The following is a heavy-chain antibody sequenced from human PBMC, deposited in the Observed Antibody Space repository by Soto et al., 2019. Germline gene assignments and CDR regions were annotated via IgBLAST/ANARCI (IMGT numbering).Heavy chain of an antibody. J-gene: IGHJ3*02. CDR3: ARDPFWDTSGSCVGDYDSEI. D-gene: IGHD6-25*01. Sequence: QVHLVQSGAEVKMPGASVLVSCRVSDGNLLTHGVSWWRQAPGLRFEWIGWISGYNGKSNSAQKFQGRVTMTTDTPTNTAYMKFRSLTSDVTAVYYFARDPFWDTSGSCVGDYDSEILGHGTMVTVSS. V-gene: IGHV1-18*01. CDR1: DGNLLTHG. CDR2: ISGYNGKS.